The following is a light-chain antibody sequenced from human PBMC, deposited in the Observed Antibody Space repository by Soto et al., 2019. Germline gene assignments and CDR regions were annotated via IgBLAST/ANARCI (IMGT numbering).Light chain of an antibody. J-gene: IGKJ1*01. CDR1: ESVSSDC. Sequence: IVLTHAPCTLSLSPVEGATLSCMASESVSSDCLAWYRQRPGQAPRLLIYGASTRATGTPDRITGSGSGTDFTLTISSLEPEDFAVYFCQQCGSSRRTFGQGTKVDIK. V-gene: IGKV3-20*01. CDR2: GAS. CDR3: QQCGSSRRT.